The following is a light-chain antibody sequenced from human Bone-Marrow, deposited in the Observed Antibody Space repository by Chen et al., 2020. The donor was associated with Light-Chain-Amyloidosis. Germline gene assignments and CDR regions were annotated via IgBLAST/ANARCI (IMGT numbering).Light chain of an antibody. V-gene: IGLV3-25*03. CDR2: RDT. J-gene: IGLJ2*01. CDR3: QSADSSATYEVI. Sequence: SYELTQPPSVSVSPGQTARITCSGDDLPTKYAYWYQQKPGQAPVLVIHRDTERPSGSSDRVYCADSWTTATLTISGVQAEDGADYHCQSADSSATYEVIFGGGTNLTVL. CDR1: DLPTKY.